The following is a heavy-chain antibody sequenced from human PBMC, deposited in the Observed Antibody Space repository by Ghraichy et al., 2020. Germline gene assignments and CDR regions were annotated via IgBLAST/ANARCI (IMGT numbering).Heavy chain of an antibody. D-gene: IGHD2-8*01. V-gene: IGHV3-23*01. J-gene: IGHJ5*02. CDR2: ISGSGGST. Sequence: GGSLRLSCAASGFTFSSYAMSWVRQAPGKGLEWVSAISGSGGSTYYADSVKDRFTISRDNSKNTLYLQMNSLRAEDTAVYYCAKLPLKYPIGTTRWFDPWGQGTLVTVSS. CDR3: AKLPLKYPIGTTRWFDP. CDR1: GFTFSSYA.